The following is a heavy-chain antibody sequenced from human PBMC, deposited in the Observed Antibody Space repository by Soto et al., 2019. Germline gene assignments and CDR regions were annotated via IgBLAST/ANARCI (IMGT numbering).Heavy chain of an antibody. CDR1: GGSISSRSYY. V-gene: IGHV4-39*01. CDR2: IYHSGST. J-gene: IGHJ4*02. Sequence: QLQLQESGPGLVKPSETLSLTCTVSGGSISSRSYYWGWIRQPPGKGLELIGSIYHSGSTYYNPSLQSRVTVSVDTSKNQFSLSLNSVTAADTAVYYCVRQAYYGSGTYYIADYWGQGTLVTVSS. CDR3: VRQAYYGSGTYYIADY. D-gene: IGHD3-10*01.